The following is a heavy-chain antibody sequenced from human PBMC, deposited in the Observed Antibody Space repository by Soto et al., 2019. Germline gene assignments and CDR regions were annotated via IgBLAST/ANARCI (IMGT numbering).Heavy chain of an antibody. V-gene: IGHV4-30-4*01. Sequence: QVQLQESGPGLVKPSQTLSLTCTVSGGSISSGDYYWSWIRQPPGKGLEWIGYIYYSGNTYYNPSLQSRXXXXXXXXXXXXXXXXXXXXXXXXXVYYCARDQDTAMVSDAFDIWGQGTLVTVSS. D-gene: IGHD5-18*01. J-gene: IGHJ3*02. CDR1: GGSISSGDYY. CDR2: IYYSGNT. CDR3: ARDQDTAMVSDAFDI.